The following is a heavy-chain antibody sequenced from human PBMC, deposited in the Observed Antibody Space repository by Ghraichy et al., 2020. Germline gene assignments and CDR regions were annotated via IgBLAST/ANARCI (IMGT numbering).Heavy chain of an antibody. V-gene: IGHV3-7*03. CDR1: GFTFSSSW. CDR3: AKIYASGSYYRWFAY. J-gene: IGHJ3*01. D-gene: IGHD3-10*01. CDR2: IKEDGSGI. Sequence: GGGRRVSCAASGFTFSSSWMTWVRQAPGKGLEWVANIKEDGSGIHYVDSVKGRFAISRDNAKNSLFLQMNSLRADDTAVYYCAKIYASGSYYRWFAYWGQGTMVTVSS.